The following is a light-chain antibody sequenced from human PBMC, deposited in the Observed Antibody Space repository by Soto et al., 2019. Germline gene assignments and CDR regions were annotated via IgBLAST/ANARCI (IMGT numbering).Light chain of an antibody. Sequence: IMLTQSPGTLSLYPGERATLSCRTSQSVNNNYLAWYQQKPGQAPRLLIYGASTRATGIPARFSGSGSGTEFTLTISSLQSEDFAVYYCQQYNNWPPITFGQGTRLEIK. J-gene: IGKJ5*01. CDR1: QSVNNN. CDR2: GAS. CDR3: QQYNNWPPIT. V-gene: IGKV3-15*01.